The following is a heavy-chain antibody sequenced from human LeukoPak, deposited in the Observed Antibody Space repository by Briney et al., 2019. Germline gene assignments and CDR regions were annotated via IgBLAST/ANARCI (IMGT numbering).Heavy chain of an antibody. CDR3: AKHGVVVVPAAMFFDY. V-gene: IGHV3-33*06. CDR2: IWYGGSNK. CDR1: GFTFSSYG. J-gene: IGHJ4*02. Sequence: GRSLRLSCAASGFTFSSYGMHWVRQAPGKGLERVAVIWYGGSNKYYADSVKGRFTISRDNSKNTLYLQMNSLRAEDTAVYYCAKHGVVVVPAAMFFDYWGQGTLVTVSS. D-gene: IGHD2-2*01.